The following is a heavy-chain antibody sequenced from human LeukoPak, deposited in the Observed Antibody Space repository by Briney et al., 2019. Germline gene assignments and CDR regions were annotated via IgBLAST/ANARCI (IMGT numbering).Heavy chain of an antibody. CDR2: ITSSSSHT. J-gene: IGHJ4*02. CDR1: GFIFSSYN. D-gene: IGHD6-13*01. V-gene: IGHV3-21*01. Sequence: GGSLRLSCSASGFIFSSYNMNWVRQAPGQALEWVSSITSSSSHTFYADSVRGRYTIFRDNAQKSLYLQMNSLRAEDTAVYYCARVSSSWSPFDYWGQGTLVTVSS. CDR3: ARVSSSWSPFDY.